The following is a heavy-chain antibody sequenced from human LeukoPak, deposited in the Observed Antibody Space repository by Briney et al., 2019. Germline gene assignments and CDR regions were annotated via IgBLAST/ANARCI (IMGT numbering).Heavy chain of an antibody. V-gene: IGHV1-2*04. CDR2: INPNSGGT. CDR1: GYTFTSYY. J-gene: IGHJ4*02. D-gene: IGHD2-15*01. CDR3: ARAGGRYCSGGSCYFGY. Sequence: ASVKVSCKASGYTFTSYYMHWVRQAPGQGLEWMGWINPNSGGTNYAQKFQGWVTMTRDTSISTAYMELSRLRSDDTAVYYCARAGGRYCSGGSCYFGYWGQGTLVTVSS.